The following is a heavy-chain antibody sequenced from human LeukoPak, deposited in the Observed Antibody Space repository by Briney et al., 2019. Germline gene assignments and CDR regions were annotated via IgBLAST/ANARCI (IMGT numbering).Heavy chain of an antibody. V-gene: IGHV3-30-3*01. CDR1: GFTFSSYA. CDR3: ASTRGLILYYFDY. Sequence: PGGSLRLSCAASGFTFSSYAMHWVRQAPGKGLEWVAVISYDGSNKYYADSVKGRFTISRDNSKNTLYLQMNSLRAEDTAVYYCASTRGLILYYFDYWGQGALVTVSS. D-gene: IGHD2-15*01. CDR2: ISYDGSNK. J-gene: IGHJ4*02.